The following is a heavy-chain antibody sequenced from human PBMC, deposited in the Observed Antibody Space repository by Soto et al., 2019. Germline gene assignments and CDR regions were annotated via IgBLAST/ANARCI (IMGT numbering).Heavy chain of an antibody. Sequence: QVQLVESGGGVVQPGKSLRLSCAASGFTFSTHGMHWVRQAPGKGLEWVAVISYDGSNKYYADSVKGRFTISRDNSKDTLYLQRNSLRAEDTDVYYCAKCGFVMVNNYMDVWGTGTTVTVSS. V-gene: IGHV3-30*18. CDR2: ISYDGSNK. CDR3: AKCGFVMVNNYMDV. J-gene: IGHJ6*03. D-gene: IGHD3-3*01. CDR1: GFTFSTHG.